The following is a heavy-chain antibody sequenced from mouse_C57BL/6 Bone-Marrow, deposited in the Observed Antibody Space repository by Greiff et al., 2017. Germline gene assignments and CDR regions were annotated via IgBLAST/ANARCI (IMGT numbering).Heavy chain of an antibody. Sequence: VQLQQPGAELVKPGASVKLSCKASGYTFTSYWMHWVKQRPGQGLEWIGMIHPNSGSTNYNEKFKSKATLTVDKSSSTAYMQLSSLTSEDTAVYYCTPITTVVATDYWGQGTTLTVSS. CDR2: IHPNSGST. V-gene: IGHV1-64*01. CDR3: TPITTVVATDY. D-gene: IGHD1-1*01. J-gene: IGHJ2*01. CDR1: GYTFTSYW.